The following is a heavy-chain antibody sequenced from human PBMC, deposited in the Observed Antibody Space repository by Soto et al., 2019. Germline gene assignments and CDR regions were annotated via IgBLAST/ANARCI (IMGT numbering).Heavy chain of an antibody. J-gene: IGHJ4*02. CDR2: FDPEDGET. CDR1: GYTLTELS. Sequence: KPTPASVKVSCKVSGYTLTELSMHWVRQAPGKGLEWMGGFDPEDGETIYAQKFQGRVTMTEDTSTDTAYMELSSLRSEDTAVYYCATARSYRGYCSSTSCQPFDYWGQGTLVTVSS. CDR3: ATARSYRGYCSSTSCQPFDY. V-gene: IGHV1-24*01. D-gene: IGHD2-2*01.